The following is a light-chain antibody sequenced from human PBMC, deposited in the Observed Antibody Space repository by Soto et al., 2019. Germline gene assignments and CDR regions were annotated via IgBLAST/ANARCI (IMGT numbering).Light chain of an antibody. J-gene: IGKJ2*01. Sequence: EIVLTQSPGTLSLFPGDRATLSCRASQRVSNSYLAWFQQKPGQAPRLLIYDASSRAAGVPDRVSGGGSGTDFTLTIRALEPEDFALYFCKQYERPPFAFGQGTRLEI. CDR3: KQYERPPFA. V-gene: IGKV3-20*01. CDR1: QRVSNSY. CDR2: DAS.